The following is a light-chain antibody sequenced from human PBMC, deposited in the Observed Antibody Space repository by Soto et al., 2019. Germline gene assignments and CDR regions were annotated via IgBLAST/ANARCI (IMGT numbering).Light chain of an antibody. V-gene: IGKV1-39*01. CDR2: AAS. Sequence: DIQMTQSPSSLSASVGDRVTITCRASQSISIYLNWYQQKPGKAPKLLIYAASSLQSGVPSRFSDSGSGTDFTLTISSLQPEDFATYYCQQSYSTPLTFGGGTKVEIK. J-gene: IGKJ4*01. CDR1: QSISIY. CDR3: QQSYSTPLT.